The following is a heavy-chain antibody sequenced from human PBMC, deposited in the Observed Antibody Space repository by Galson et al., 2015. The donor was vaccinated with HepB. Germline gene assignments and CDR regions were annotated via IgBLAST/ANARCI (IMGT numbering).Heavy chain of an antibody. J-gene: IGHJ3*02. D-gene: IGHD3-10*02. CDR2: IRGKAYGGTT. CDR1: GFTFGDYA. CDR3: TSPTPMSEDAFDI. V-gene: IGHV3-49*03. Sequence: SLRLSCAASGFTFGDYAMSWFRQAPGKGLEWVGFIRGKAYGGTTEYAASVKGRFTISRDDSKSIAYLQMNSLKTEDTAVYYCTSPTPMSEDAFDIWGQGTMVTVSS.